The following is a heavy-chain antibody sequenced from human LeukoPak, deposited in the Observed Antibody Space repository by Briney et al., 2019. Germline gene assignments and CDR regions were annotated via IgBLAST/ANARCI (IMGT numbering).Heavy chain of an antibody. CDR3: ARDRDTAIMVPTLIDY. CDR1: GFTFSSYA. J-gene: IGHJ4*02. CDR2: ISYDGSNK. Sequence: GGSLRLSCAASGFTFSSYAMHWVRQAPGKGLEWVAVISYDGSNKYYADSVKGRFTISRDNSKNTLYLQMNSLRAEDTAVYYCARDRDTAIMVPTLIDYWGQGTLVTVSS. V-gene: IGHV3-30-3*01. D-gene: IGHD5-18*01.